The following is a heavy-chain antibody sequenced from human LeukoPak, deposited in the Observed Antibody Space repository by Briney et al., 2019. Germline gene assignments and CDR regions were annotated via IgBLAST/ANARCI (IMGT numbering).Heavy chain of an antibody. Sequence: GGSLRLSCAASGFTFSGFVISWVRQAPGKGPQWVADISGSGGSTYYADSVKGRFSVSRDNSKNTLYLQMNSLRAEDTAVYYCAKDRCSSTSCLSVGKAHFDYWGQGTLVTVSS. D-gene: IGHD2-2*01. CDR2: ISGSGGST. CDR3: AKDRCSSTSCLSVGKAHFDY. V-gene: IGHV3-23*01. CDR1: GFTFSGFV. J-gene: IGHJ4*02.